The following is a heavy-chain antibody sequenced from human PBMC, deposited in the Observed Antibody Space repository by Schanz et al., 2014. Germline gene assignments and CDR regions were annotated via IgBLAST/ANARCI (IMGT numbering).Heavy chain of an antibody. J-gene: IGHJ5*02. D-gene: IGHD2-15*01. CDR3: ARVRYCSGGRCYQDNWFDP. V-gene: IGHV3-23*01. CDR1: GFTFTNYA. CDR2: ISGSGGST. Sequence: EVQLLESGGGLVQPGGSLRLSCAASGFTFTNYAMTWVRQAPGKGLEWVSGISGSGGSTYDADSVKGRFTISRDNSKNTLYLQMNSLRAEDTAVYYCARVRYCSGGRCYQDNWFDPWGQGTLVIVSS.